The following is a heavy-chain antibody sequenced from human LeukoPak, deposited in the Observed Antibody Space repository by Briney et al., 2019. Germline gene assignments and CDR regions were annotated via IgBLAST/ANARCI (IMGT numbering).Heavy chain of an antibody. CDR2: IYYSGST. CDR1: GGSISSYY. V-gene: IGHV4-59*01. CDR3: ARFQFRWFDP. D-gene: IGHD2-21*01. Sequence: TSETLSLTCTVSGGSISSYYWSWIRQPPGKGLEWIGNIYYSGSTNYNPSLKSRVTISVDTSKNQFSLKLSSVTAADTAVYYCARFQFRWFDPWGQGTLVTVSS. J-gene: IGHJ5*02.